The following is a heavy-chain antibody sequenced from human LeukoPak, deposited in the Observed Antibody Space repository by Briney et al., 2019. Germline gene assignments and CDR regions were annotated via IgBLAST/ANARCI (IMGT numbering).Heavy chain of an antibody. J-gene: IGHJ4*02. CDR3: AKWVVVVPAALLDY. CDR2: ISGSGGST. V-gene: IGHV3-23*01. D-gene: IGHD2-2*01. CDR1: GFTFSSYA. Sequence: GGSLRLSCAASGFTFSSYAMGWVRQAPGKGREWASAISGSGGSTYYADSVKGPFTISRANSTTTLYLQMNSLRAEDTAVDYCAKWVVVVPAALLDYWGQGTLVTVSS.